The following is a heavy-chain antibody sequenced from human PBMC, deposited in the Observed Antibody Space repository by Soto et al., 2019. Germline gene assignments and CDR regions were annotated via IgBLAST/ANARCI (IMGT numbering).Heavy chain of an antibody. Sequence: ETLSLTCRVAGDSVSSDTYFWTWIRQPPGKGLEWIAYISYTGDTNYNPSLKSRVTISVDTSRNQFSLTLTSVTAEDTAVYFCARIVVGATVDLWGQGSPVTVYS. D-gene: IGHD1-26*01. V-gene: IGHV4-61*01. CDR1: GDSVSSDTYF. CDR2: ISYTGDT. J-gene: IGHJ5*02. CDR3: ARIVVGATVDL.